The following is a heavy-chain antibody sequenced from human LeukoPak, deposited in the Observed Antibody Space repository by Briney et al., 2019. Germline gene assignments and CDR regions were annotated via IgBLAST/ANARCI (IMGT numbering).Heavy chain of an antibody. CDR1: GFTVSSNY. J-gene: IGHJ5*02. CDR3: ARDHTRGEYNWFDP. V-gene: IGHV3-53*01. Sequence: GGSLRLSCAASGFTVSSNYMSWVRRAPGKGLEWVSVIYSGGSTYYADSVKGRFTISRDNSKNTLYLQMNSLRAEDTAVYYCARDHTRGEYNWFDPWGQGTLVTVSS. D-gene: IGHD3-16*01. CDR2: IYSGGST.